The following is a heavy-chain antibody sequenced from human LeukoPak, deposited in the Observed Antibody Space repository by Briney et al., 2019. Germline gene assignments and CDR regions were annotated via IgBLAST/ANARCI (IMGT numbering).Heavy chain of an antibody. V-gene: IGHV1-24*01. CDR1: GYTLTELS. J-gene: IGHJ4*02. D-gene: IGHD2-15*01. Sequence: ASVTVSCKVSGYTLTELSMHWVRQAPGKGLEWMGGFDPEDGETIYAQKFQGRVTMTEDTSTDTAYMELSSLRSEDTAVYYCATGPVRFVGWPSSYYFDYWGQGTLVTVSS. CDR2: FDPEDGET. CDR3: ATGPVRFVGWPSSYYFDY.